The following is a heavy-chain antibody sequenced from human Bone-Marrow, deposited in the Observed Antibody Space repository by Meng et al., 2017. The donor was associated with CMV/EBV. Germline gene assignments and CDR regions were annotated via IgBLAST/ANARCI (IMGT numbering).Heavy chain of an antibody. J-gene: IGHJ6*02. CDR2: IYYSGST. CDR3: ARLVLPSLGPRVDYGMDV. Sequence: SETLSLTCTVSGGSISSYYWSWIRQPPGKGLEWIGYIYYSGSTNYNPSLKSRVTIPVDTSKNQFPLKLSSVTAADTAVYYCARLVLPSLGPRVDYGMDVWGQGTTVTVSS. CDR1: GGSISSYY. D-gene: IGHD3-16*01. V-gene: IGHV4-59*01.